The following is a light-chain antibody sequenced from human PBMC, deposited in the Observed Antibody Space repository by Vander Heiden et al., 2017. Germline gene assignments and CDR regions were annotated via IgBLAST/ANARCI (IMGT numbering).Light chain of an antibody. V-gene: IGKV1-12*01. CDR2: AAS. J-gene: IGKJ3*01. Sequence: DFQMTQSPSSVSASVGDRVTITCRASQVPSWFAWYQQKPGKAPKLLIYAASTLQTGVPSRFSGSGSGTEFTLTISSLQPEDLATYYCQEANSFRPGFTFGPGTKVELK. CDR1: QVPSW. CDR3: QEANSFRPGFT.